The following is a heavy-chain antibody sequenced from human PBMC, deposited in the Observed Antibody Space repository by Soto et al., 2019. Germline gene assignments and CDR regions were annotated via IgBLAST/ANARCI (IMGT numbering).Heavy chain of an antibody. J-gene: IGHJ2*01. Sequence: GESLKISCEASGYRFTTYWIGWVRQMPGKGLEWMGIIYPGDSETRYNPFFQGHVTISVDKSNNTAYLQWSSLKASDTATYYCARHLGVAVAGTRWYFDLWGRGTLVTVS. D-gene: IGHD6-19*01. V-gene: IGHV5-51*01. CDR1: GYRFTTYW. CDR3: ARHLGVAVAGTRWYFDL. CDR2: IYPGDSET.